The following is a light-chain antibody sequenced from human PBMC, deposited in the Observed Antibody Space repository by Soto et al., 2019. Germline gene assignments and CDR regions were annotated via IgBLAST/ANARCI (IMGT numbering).Light chain of an antibody. Sequence: DIQMTQSPSSLSASVGDRFTITCRASQSISSSLNWYQQKPGKAPKLLISAASSLQSGVPSRFSGSGSGTDFTLTISRLEPEDFAVYYCQQYGSSKWTFGQGTKVDIK. CDR3: QQYGSSKWT. CDR1: QSISSS. V-gene: IGKV1-39*01. CDR2: AAS. J-gene: IGKJ1*01.